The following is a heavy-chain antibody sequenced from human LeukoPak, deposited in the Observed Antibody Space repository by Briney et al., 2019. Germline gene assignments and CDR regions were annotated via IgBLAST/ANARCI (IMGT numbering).Heavy chain of an antibody. V-gene: IGHV3-23*01. CDR1: GFTFSSYA. Sequence: PGGSLRLSCAASGFTFSSYAMSWVRQAPGKGLEWVSAISGSGGSTYYADSVKGRFTISRDNSKNTLYLQMNSLRAEDTAVCYCAKDGWDYYDSSGYYTPLQHWGQGTLVTVSS. CDR2: ISGSGGST. CDR3: AKDGWDYYDSSGYYTPLQH. J-gene: IGHJ1*01. D-gene: IGHD3-22*01.